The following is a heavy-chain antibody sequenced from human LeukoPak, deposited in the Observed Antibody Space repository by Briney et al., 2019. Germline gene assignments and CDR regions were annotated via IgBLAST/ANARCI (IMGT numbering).Heavy chain of an antibody. D-gene: IGHD6-19*01. V-gene: IGHV4-59*08. J-gene: IGHJ4*02. CDR2: IYYSGST. Sequence: PSETLSLTCTVSGGSISSYYWSWIRQPPGKGLEWIGYIYYSGSTNYNPSLKSRVTISVDTSKNQFSLKLSSVTAADTAVYYCARLSGGIAVAGNFDYWGQGTLVTVSS. CDR3: ARLSGGIAVAGNFDY. CDR1: GGSISSYY.